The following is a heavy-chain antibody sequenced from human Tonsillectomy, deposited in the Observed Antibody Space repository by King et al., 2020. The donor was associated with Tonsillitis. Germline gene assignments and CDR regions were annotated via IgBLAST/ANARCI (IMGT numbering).Heavy chain of an antibody. V-gene: IGHV4-30-4*07. D-gene: IGHD1-26*01. J-gene: IGHJ4*02. CDR3: ARVRVGD. CDR1: GGSMSSGGYA. Sequence: VQLQESGPGLVKPSQTLSLPCAVSGGSMSSGGYAWNWIRQPPGKGLEWIGYIYYSGSTYYNPSLKSRVTISLDTSKNQFSLRLGSVTAADTAVYYCARVRVGDWGQGTLVTVSS. CDR2: IYYSGST.